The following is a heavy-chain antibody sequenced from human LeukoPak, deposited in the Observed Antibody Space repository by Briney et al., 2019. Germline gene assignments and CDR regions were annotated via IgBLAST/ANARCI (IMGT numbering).Heavy chain of an antibody. CDR1: GFTFSSYA. Sequence: GGSLRLSCAASGFTFSSYAMHWVRQAPGKGLERVAVISYDGSNKYYADSVKGRFTISRDNSKNTLYLQMNSLRAEDTAVYYCAREGAEQAFDIWGQGTMVTVSS. CDR3: AREGAEQAFDI. D-gene: IGHD1-26*01. CDR2: ISYDGSNK. J-gene: IGHJ3*02. V-gene: IGHV3-30-3*01.